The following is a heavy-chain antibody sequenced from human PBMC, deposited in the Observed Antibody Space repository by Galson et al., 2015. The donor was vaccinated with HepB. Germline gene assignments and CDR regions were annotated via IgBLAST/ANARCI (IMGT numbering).Heavy chain of an antibody. CDR2: TYYRSKWYN. V-gene: IGHV6-1*01. CDR3: ARSGRELEGYNWFDP. D-gene: IGHD1-1*01. Sequence: CAISGDSVSSNSAAWNWIRQSPSRGLEWLGRTYYRSKWYNDYAVSVKSQITINPDTSKNQFSLQLNSVTPEDTAVYYCARSGRELEGYNWFDPWGQGTLVTVSS. CDR1: GDSVSSNSAA. J-gene: IGHJ5*02.